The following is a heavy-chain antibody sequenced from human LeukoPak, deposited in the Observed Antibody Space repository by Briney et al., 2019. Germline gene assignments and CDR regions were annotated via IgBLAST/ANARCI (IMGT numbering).Heavy chain of an antibody. J-gene: IGHJ3*02. V-gene: IGHV4-39*07. CDR2: IYSGGRI. CDR3: AREYVLLWFGKAAVYAFDI. CDR1: GGSFRGDYY. D-gene: IGHD3-10*01. Sequence: PSETLSLTCTVSGGSFRGDYYWAWIRQPPGKGLEWIGSIYSGGRIYYNPSLKSRVTISVDTSKNQFSLKLSSVTAADTAVYYCAREYVLLWFGKAAVYAFDIWGQGTMVTVSS.